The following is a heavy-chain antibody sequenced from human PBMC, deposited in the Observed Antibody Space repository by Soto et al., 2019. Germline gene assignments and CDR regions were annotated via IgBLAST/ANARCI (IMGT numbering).Heavy chain of an antibody. J-gene: IGHJ6*02. CDR1: GGTFSSYA. CDR3: ARDRMGCSGGSCYYYYYGMDV. V-gene: IGHV1-69*13. CDR2: IIPIFGTA. Sequence: SVKVSCKASGGTFSSYAISWVRQAPGQGLEWMGGIIPIFGTANYAQKFQGRVTITADESTSTAYMELSSLRSEDTAVYYCARDRMGCSGGSCYYYYYGMDVWGQGTTVTVSS. D-gene: IGHD2-15*01.